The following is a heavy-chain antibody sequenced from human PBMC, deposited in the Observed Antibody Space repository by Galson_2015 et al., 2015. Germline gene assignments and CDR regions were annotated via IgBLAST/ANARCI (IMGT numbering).Heavy chain of an antibody. V-gene: IGHV1-18*01. Sequence: SVKVSCKASGYTFVNYGFIWVRQATGQGLEWMGWISTYNGNTNYAQKVQGRVTMTTDTSTTTAYMEVRSLTPDDTAVYYCARGHDNETLTGYQAGDYWGQGTLVTVSS. J-gene: IGHJ4*02. CDR3: ARGHDNETLTGYQAGDY. CDR1: GYTFVNYG. D-gene: IGHD3-9*01. CDR2: ISTYNGNT.